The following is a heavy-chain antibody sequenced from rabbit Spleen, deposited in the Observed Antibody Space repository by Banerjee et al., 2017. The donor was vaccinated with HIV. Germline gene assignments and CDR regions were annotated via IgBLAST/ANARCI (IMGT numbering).Heavy chain of an antibody. CDR3: ARDVVNGWYNRLDL. V-gene: IGHV1S45*01. CDR2: INTGSAST. CDR1: GFTFSRNYW. J-gene: IGHJ3*01. Sequence: QEQLVESGGGLVQPEGSLTLTCTASGFTFSRNYWICWVRQAPGKGLEWIGCINTGSASTYYASWAKGRFTISKTSSTTVTLQMTSLTAADTATYFCARDVVNGWYNRLDLWGPGTLVTVS. D-gene: IGHD6-1*01.